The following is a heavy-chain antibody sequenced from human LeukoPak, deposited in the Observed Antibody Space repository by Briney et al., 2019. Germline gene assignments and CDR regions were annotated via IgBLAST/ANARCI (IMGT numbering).Heavy chain of an antibody. D-gene: IGHD3-22*01. Sequence: GESLKISWKCSGYSFTSYWIGGVRQMPGKGLEGMGIIYPGDSDTRYSPSFQGQVTISADKAISTACLQWSSLKAPDTPMYYRARRTRAYASSGYYYNFDYWGPGTLVTVSS. V-gene: IGHV5-51*01. CDR1: GYSFTSYW. CDR3: ARRTRAYASSGYYYNFDY. CDR2: IYPGDSDT. J-gene: IGHJ4*02.